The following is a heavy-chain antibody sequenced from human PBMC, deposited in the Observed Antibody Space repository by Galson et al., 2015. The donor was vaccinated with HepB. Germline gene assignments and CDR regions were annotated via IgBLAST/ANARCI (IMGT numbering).Heavy chain of an antibody. Sequence: CAISGDSVSSNSAAWNWIRQSPSRGLEWLGRTYYRSKWYNDYAVSVKSRITINPDTSKNQFSLQLNSVTPEDTAVYYCARDQGPTLYDYVWGSYRFNWFDPWGQGTLVTVSS. J-gene: IGHJ5*02. CDR1: GDSVSSNSAA. CDR2: TYYRSKWYN. CDR3: ARDQGPTLYDYVWGSYRFNWFDP. D-gene: IGHD3-16*02. V-gene: IGHV6-1*01.